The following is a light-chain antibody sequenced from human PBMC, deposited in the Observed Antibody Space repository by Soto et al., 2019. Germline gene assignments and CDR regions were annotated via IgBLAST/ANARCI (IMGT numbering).Light chain of an antibody. CDR1: QSVSSSY. Sequence: IVMTQSPGTLSLSPLGVTALSFMASQSVSSSYLAWYQQKPGQAPRLLIYGASNRATGIPDRFSGSGSGTDFTLTISRLEPDDFATYYCQQYNSYSPWTFGQGTKVDIK. J-gene: IGKJ1*01. V-gene: IGKV3-20*01. CDR3: QQYNSYSPWT. CDR2: GAS.